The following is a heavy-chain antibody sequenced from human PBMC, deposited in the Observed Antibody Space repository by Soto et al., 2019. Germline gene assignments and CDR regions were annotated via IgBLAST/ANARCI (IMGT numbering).Heavy chain of an antibody. D-gene: IGHD6-19*01. V-gene: IGHV4-4*02. CDR1: RGSVSSNNW. CDR2: IYQTGTT. CDR3: ARRIALSGTAGAPGD. J-gene: IGHJ4*02. Sequence: QVQLQESGPGLVKPSGTLSLTCGVSRGSVSSNNWWTWVRQPPGKGLEWIGEIYQTGTTNYNPSLQSRVTISLDKSNNHFSLKLNSVTAADTAVYYCARRIALSGTAGAPGDRGQGTLVIVSS.